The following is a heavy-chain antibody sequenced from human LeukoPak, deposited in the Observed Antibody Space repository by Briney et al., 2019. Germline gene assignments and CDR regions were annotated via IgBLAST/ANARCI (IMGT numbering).Heavy chain of an antibody. J-gene: IGHJ6*02. CDR3: ARGNLGLRFLEWLSLYSSTYYYYGMDV. CDR2: IYHSGST. V-gene: IGHV4-30-2*01. D-gene: IGHD3-3*01. Sequence: SETLSLTCAVSGGSISSGGYSWSWIRQPPGKGLEWIGYIYHSGSTYYNPSLKSRVTISVDRSKNQFSLKLSSVTAADTAVYYCARGNLGLRFLEWLSLYSSTYYYYGMDVWGQGTTVTVSS. CDR1: GGSISSGGYS.